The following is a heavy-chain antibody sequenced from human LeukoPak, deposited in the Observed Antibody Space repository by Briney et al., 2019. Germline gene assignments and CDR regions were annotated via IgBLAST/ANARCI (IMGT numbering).Heavy chain of an antibody. Sequence: ASVKVSCKASGYTFTSYYMHWVRQAPGQGLEWMGIINPSGGSTSYAQKFQGRVTMTRNTSTNTAYMEMSSLRSEDTAVYYCARGDSSGPTPFWGQGSLVTVSS. J-gene: IGHJ4*02. D-gene: IGHD3-22*01. CDR1: GYTFTSYY. CDR2: INPSGGST. CDR3: ARGDSSGPTPF. V-gene: IGHV1-46*01.